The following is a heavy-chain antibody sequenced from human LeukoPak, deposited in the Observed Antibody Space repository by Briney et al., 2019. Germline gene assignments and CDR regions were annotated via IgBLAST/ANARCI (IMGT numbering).Heavy chain of an antibody. D-gene: IGHD3-16*01. Sequence: PSETLSLTCTVSGASISQHYWSWIRQPPGKGLEYVGYFYYDGSTNYTSSVRRRVTILVDTSKNQFTLNLRSVTAADTAKYYCKRGITGHYRSRGGFAFDIWGQGTVVAVSS. V-gene: IGHV4-59*11. J-gene: IGHJ3*02. CDR2: FYYDGST. CDR1: GASISQHY. CDR3: KRGITGHYRSRGGFAFDI.